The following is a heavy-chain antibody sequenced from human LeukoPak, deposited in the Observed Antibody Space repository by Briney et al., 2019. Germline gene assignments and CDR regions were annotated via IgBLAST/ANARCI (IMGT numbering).Heavy chain of an antibody. Sequence: GGSLRLSCAASGFIFSDYAMHWVRQAPGKGLEWVAVIFYDGDTKYYADSVKGRFAISRDNSKSTLYLQVNSLRGEDTAVYYCARDPRGPTGYDSSARDTFECWGQGTLVTVSS. V-gene: IGHV3-30*09. D-gene: IGHD3-22*01. CDR2: IFYDGDTK. J-gene: IGHJ4*02. CDR3: ARDPRGPTGYDSSARDTFEC. CDR1: GFIFSDYA.